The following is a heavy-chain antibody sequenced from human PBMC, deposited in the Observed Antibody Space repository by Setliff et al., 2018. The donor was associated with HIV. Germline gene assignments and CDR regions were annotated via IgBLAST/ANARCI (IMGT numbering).Heavy chain of an antibody. CDR1: GGSINSYY. D-gene: IGHD3-10*01. J-gene: IGHJ4*02. CDR3: ARMSCSDQTCYFFDF. Sequence: SETLSLTCTVSGGSINSYYWSWIRQPPGKGLEWIGYIYYDGSTNFNPATNYNPSLKSRVTMSIDTVKSVFFLKLTSLTAVDTAVYYCARMSCSDQTCYFFDFWGQGALVTVSS. CDR2: IYYDGSTNFNPAT. V-gene: IGHV4-59*08.